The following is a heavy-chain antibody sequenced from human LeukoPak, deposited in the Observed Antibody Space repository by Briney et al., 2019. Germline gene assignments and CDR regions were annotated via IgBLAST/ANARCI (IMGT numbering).Heavy chain of an antibody. J-gene: IGHJ4*02. Sequence: GGSLRLSCAASGFTFSSYAMSWVRQAPGKGLEWVSAISGSGGSTYYADSVKGRFTISRDNSKNTLYLQMNSLRAEDTAVYYCAKRPRNYYGSGSSLYFDYWGQGTLVTVSS. CDR3: AKRPRNYYGSGSSLYFDY. V-gene: IGHV3-23*01. CDR1: GFTFSSYA. CDR2: ISGSGGST. D-gene: IGHD3-10*01.